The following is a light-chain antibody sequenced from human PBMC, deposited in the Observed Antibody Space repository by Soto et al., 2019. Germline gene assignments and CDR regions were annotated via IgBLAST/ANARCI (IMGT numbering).Light chain of an antibody. CDR1: ESITKY. Sequence: DIQLTHSPSTVPASVGDRVTITCRAAESITKYLAWYQQKPGKAPKLLIHKATTLQNGVPPMFSGSGFGTEFTLTIYGLQPDDFATYFCQQYSSYVTFGGGTKVEIK. J-gene: IGKJ4*01. CDR2: KAT. V-gene: IGKV1-5*03. CDR3: QQYSSYVT.